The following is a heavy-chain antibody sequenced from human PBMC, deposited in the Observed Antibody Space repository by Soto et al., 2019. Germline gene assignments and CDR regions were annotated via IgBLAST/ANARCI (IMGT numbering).Heavy chain of an antibody. D-gene: IGHD2-2*01. J-gene: IGHJ6*02. Sequence: ASVKVSWKASGYTFTGYYMHWVRQAPGQGLEWMGWINPNSGGTNYAQKFQGWVTMTRDTSISTAYMELSRLRSDDTAVYYCARDRGSGTDPDMVVVPAASYYGLDGWGQATTVSGAS. CDR2: INPNSGGT. V-gene: IGHV1-2*04. CDR1: GYTFTGYY. CDR3: ARDRGSGTDPDMVVVPAASYYGLDG.